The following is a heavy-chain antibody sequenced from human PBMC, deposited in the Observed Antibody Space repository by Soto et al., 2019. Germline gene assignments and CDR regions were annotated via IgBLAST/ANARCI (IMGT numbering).Heavy chain of an antibody. CDR2: INHSGST. Sequence: NPSETLSLTCAVYGGSFSGYYWSWIRQPPGKGLEWIGEINHSGSTNYNPSLKSRVTISVDTSKNQFSLKLSSVTAADTAVYYCARGRLWFGELLPLNWFDPWGQGTLVTVSS. CDR1: GGSFSGYY. J-gene: IGHJ5*02. V-gene: IGHV4-34*01. CDR3: ARGRLWFGELLPLNWFDP. D-gene: IGHD3-10*01.